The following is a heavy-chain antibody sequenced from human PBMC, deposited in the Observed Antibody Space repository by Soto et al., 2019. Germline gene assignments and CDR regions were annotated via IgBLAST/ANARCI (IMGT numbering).Heavy chain of an antibody. CDR2: ISSSGSTI. CDR3: AREMATITTQMYNWFDP. D-gene: IGHD4-4*01. J-gene: IGHJ5*02. V-gene: IGHV3-48*03. Sequence: PVGSLILSCAASGFTFSSYEMNWVRQAPGKGLEWVSYISSSGSTIYYADSVKGRFTISRDNAKNSLYLQMNSLRAEDTAVYYCAREMATITTQMYNWFDPWGQGTLVTVSS. CDR1: GFTFSSYE.